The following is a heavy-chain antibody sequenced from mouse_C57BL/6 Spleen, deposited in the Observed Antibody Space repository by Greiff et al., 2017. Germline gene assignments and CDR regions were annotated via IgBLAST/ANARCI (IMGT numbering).Heavy chain of an antibody. CDR1: GYTFTSYW. CDR2: IDPSDSET. V-gene: IGHV1-52*01. D-gene: IGHD6-1*01. CDR3: ARSRRVAPVYAMDY. J-gene: IGHJ4*01. Sequence: QVQLQQPGAELVRPGSSVKLSCKASGYTFTSYWMHWVKQRPIQGLEWIGNIDPSDSETHYNQKFKDKATLTVDKSSSTAYMQLSSLTSEDSAVYYGARSRRVAPVYAMDYWGQGTSVTVSS.